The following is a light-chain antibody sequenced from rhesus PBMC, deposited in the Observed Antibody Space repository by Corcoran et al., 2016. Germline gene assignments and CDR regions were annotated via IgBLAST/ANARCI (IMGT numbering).Light chain of an antibody. CDR3: QLSSNSLP. J-gene: IGKJ4*01. V-gene: IGKV3-24*04. CDR2: GAS. CDR1: QSVGSY. Sequence: ETVVTQSPATLALSPGERATRSCRASQSVGSYLAWYQQKPGQAPRLLIYGASSRATVIPDRFSGGGSGTDFTLAIRSLGLEVVGVYYCQLSSNSLPFGGGTKVEIK.